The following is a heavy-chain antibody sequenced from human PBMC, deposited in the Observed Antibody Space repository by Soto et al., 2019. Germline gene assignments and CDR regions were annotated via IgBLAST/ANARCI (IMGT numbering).Heavy chain of an antibody. CDR3: ARNPGIAARRRYFDY. Sequence: SETLSLTCAVYGGSFSGYYWSWIRQPPGKGLEWIGEINHSGSTNYNPSLKSRVTISVDTSKNQFSLKLSSVTAADTAVYYCARNPGIAARRRYFDYWGQGTLVTVSS. V-gene: IGHV4-34*01. D-gene: IGHD6-6*01. CDR2: INHSGST. CDR1: GGSFSGYY. J-gene: IGHJ4*02.